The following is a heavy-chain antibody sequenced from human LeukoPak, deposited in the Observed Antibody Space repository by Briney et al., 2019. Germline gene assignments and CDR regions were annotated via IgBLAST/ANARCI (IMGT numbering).Heavy chain of an antibody. CDR2: INHSGST. J-gene: IGHJ4*02. CDR1: GGSFSGYY. CDR3: ARSPYYYDSSGPSVFDY. Sequence: SETLSLTCAVYGGSFSGYYWSWIRQPPGKGLEWIGEINHSGSTNYNPSLKSRVTISVDTSKNQFSLKLSSVTAADTAVYYCARSPYYYDSSGPSVFDYWGRGTLVTVSS. V-gene: IGHV4-34*01. D-gene: IGHD3-22*01.